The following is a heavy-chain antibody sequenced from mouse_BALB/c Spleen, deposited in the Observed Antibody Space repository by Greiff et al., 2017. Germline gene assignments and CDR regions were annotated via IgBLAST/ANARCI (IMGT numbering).Heavy chain of an antibody. Sequence: QVQLKESGPGLVAPSQSLSITCTVSGFSLTGYGVNWVRQPPGKGLEWLGMIWGDGSTDYNSALKSRLSISKYNSKSQVFLKMNSLQTDDTARYYCARDGNYPYYAMDYWGQGTSVTVSS. CDR2: IWGDGST. CDR3: ARDGNYPYYAMDY. V-gene: IGHV2-6-7*01. D-gene: IGHD2-1*01. J-gene: IGHJ4*01. CDR1: GFSLTGYG.